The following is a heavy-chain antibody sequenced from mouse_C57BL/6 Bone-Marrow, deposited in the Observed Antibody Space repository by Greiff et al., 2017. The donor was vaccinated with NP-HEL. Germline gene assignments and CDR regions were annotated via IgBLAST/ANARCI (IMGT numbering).Heavy chain of an antibody. V-gene: IGHV14-4*01. Sequence: EVQVVESGAELVRPGASVKLSCTASGFNIKDDYMHWVKQRPEQGLEWIGWIDPENGDTEYASKFQGKATITADTSSNTAYLQLSSLTSEDTAVYYCTTDKGDYWGQGTTLTVSS. CDR3: TTDKGDY. J-gene: IGHJ2*01. CDR1: GFNIKDDY. CDR2: IDPENGDT.